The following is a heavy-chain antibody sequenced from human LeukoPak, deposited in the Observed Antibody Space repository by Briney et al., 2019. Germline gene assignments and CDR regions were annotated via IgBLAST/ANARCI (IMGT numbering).Heavy chain of an antibody. CDR3: AKRGESDGLYYSDS. D-gene: IGHD3-10*01. V-gene: IGHV3-74*01. J-gene: IGHJ4*02. CDR1: GFTLSSYW. CDR2: INGDGRIT. Sequence: PGGSLRLSCAASGFTLSSYWMHWVRQAPGKGLVWVSRINGDGRITTYADSVKGRFTISRDNSKNTLYLQMSSLRAEDTAVYYCAKRGESDGLYYSDSWGQGTLVTVSS.